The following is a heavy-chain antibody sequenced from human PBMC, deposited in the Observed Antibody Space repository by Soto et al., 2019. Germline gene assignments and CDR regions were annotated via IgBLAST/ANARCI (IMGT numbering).Heavy chain of an antibody. CDR3: AADYYGSGSYYYRDY. V-gene: IGHV3-33*01. CDR1: GFTFSSYG. Sequence: GGSLRLSCAASGFTFSSYGMHWVRQAPGKGLEWVAVIWYDGSNKYYADSVKGRFTISRDNSKNTLYLQMNSLRAEDTAVYYCAADYYGSGSYYYRDYWGQGTLVTGLL. CDR2: IWYDGSNK. D-gene: IGHD3-10*01. J-gene: IGHJ4*02.